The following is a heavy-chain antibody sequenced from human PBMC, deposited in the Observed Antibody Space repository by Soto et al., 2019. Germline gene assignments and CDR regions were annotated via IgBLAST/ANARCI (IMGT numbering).Heavy chain of an antibody. V-gene: IGHV3-21*01. CDR1: GFTFSDYT. J-gene: IGHJ4*02. CDR3: ARNEWIEY. D-gene: IGHD2-8*01. Sequence: EVQLVESGGGLVKPGGSLRLSCAASGFTFSDYTMNWVRQAPGKGLEWVSSITSSSTYIYYADSVKGRFTISRDNAKDSLYVRMNSLRAEDTAVEYWARNEWIEYWGQGTLVTVSS. CDR2: ITSSSTYI.